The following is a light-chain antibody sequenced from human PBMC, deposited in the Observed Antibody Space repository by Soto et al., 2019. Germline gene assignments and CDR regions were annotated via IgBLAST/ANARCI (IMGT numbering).Light chain of an antibody. Sequence: EIVLTQSPATLSLSPGERATLSCRASQSVSSYLAWYQQKPRQAPRLLIYDASNRATGIPARFSGSGSGTDFTLTISSLEPEDFAVYYCQQRGSWPPYTFGQGTKLEIK. V-gene: IGKV3-11*01. CDR2: DAS. J-gene: IGKJ2*01. CDR1: QSVSSY. CDR3: QQRGSWPPYT.